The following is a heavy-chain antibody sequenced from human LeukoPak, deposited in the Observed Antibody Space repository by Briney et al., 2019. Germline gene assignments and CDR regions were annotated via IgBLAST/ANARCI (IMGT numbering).Heavy chain of an antibody. CDR3: ARKDGYSSRRGFDP. V-gene: IGHV4-59*08. CDR1: GGSFSGYY. Sequence: PSETLSLTCAVYGGSFSGYYWSWIRQPPGKGLEWIGYIYYSGSTNYNPSLKSRVTISVDTSKNQFSLKLSSVTAADTAVYYCARKDGYSSRRGFDPWGQGTLVTVSS. D-gene: IGHD6-13*01. CDR2: IYYSGST. J-gene: IGHJ5*02.